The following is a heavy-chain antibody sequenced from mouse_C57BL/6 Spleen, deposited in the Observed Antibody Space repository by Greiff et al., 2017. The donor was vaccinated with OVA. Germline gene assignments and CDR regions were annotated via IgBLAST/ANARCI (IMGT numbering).Heavy chain of an antibody. CDR1: GYSFTGYY. Sequence: VQLQQPGTELVKPGASVKISCKASGYSFTGYYMHWVKQSHGNILDWIGYIYPYNGVSSYNQKFKGKATLPVDQSSSTAYMELRSLTSEDSAVYYCARHYGNWYFDVWGTGTTVTVSS. CDR3: ARHYGNWYFDV. V-gene: IGHV1-31*01. J-gene: IGHJ1*03. CDR2: IYPYNGVS. D-gene: IGHD2-1*01.